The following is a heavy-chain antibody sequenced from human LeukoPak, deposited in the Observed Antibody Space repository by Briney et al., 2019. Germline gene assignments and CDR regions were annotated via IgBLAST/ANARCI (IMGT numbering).Heavy chain of an antibody. CDR2: IYYSGNT. CDR1: GGSISTYY. CDR3: ARDIVVVPAAREIDNWFDP. D-gene: IGHD2-2*01. V-gene: IGHV4-59*12. Sequence: SETLSLTCTVSGGSISTYYWSWIRQPPGKGLEWIGYIYYSGNTNYSPSLKSRVTMSVDTSKNQFSLKLSSVTAADTAVYYCARDIVVVPAAREIDNWFDPWGQGTLVTVSS. J-gene: IGHJ5*02.